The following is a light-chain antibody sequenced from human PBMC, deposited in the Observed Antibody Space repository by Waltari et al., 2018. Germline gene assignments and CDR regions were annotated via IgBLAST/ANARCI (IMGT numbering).Light chain of an antibody. CDR3: QHYVTLPVT. CDR1: QSVSST. J-gene: IGKJ1*01. V-gene: IGKV3-20*01. Sequence: EIVLTQSPGTLSLSPGERATLSCRTSQSVSSTLAWYQQKPGQAPRLLIYAASSRATGIPDRFSGSGSGTDFSLTISRLEPEDFAVYYCQHYVTLPVTFGPGTKVEIK. CDR2: AAS.